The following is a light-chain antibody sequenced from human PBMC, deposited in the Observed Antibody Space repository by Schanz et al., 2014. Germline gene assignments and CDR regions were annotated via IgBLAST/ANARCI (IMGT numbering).Light chain of an antibody. CDR2: EGN. CDR3: CSYAGSSTWV. J-gene: IGLJ3*02. CDR1: SSDVGNYNL. Sequence: QSALTHPASVSGSPGQSITISCTGTSSDVGNYNLVSWFQQHPGKAPKVMIYEGNKRPSGVAYRFSGSKSGVTASLTISGLQADDAADYYCCSYAGSSTWVFGGGTKLTVL. V-gene: IGLV2-23*01.